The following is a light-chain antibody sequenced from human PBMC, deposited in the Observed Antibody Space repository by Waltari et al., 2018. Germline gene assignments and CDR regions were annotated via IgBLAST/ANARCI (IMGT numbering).Light chain of an antibody. J-gene: IGLJ3*02. CDR2: DVT. V-gene: IGLV2-11*01. CDR1: TSDVGRYHY. CDR3: CSFAGTYTWV. Sequence: SALTQPRSVSGSPGQSVTISCTGTTSDVGRYHYVPWYPHHPGKPPKLMIFDVTHRPSGVPDRFSGSKSANTASLTISGLQAEDEADYYCCSFAGTYTWVFGGGTKVTVL.